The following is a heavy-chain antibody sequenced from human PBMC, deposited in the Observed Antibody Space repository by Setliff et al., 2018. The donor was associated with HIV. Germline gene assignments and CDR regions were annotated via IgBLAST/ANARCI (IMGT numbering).Heavy chain of an antibody. V-gene: IGHV1-24*01. CDR2: FDPQDGET. J-gene: IGHJ4*02. D-gene: IGHD2-2*01. CDR1: GYTLSELS. CDR3: AIDMVGGWLRPMPDF. Sequence: ASVKVSCKVYGYTLSELSIHWVRQAPGKGLEWMGYFDPQDGETVYAQKFQGRVTLTEDTSTDTAHMELSGLRSEDTAVYYCAIDMVGGWLRPMPDFWGQGALVTVSP.